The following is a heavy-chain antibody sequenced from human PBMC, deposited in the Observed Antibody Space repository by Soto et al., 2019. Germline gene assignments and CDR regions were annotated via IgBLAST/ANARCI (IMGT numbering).Heavy chain of an antibody. CDR1: GFTFSSAW. V-gene: IGHV3-74*01. CDR2: INSDGSST. J-gene: IGHJ4*02. CDR3: TRWFTYRNFDYFDY. Sequence: EVQLVESGGGLVQTGGSLRLSCAASGFTFSSAWMHWVRQAPGKGLVWVSRINSDGSSTTYADSVRGRFTISRDNAKDTLYLQMNSVRAEDTAVYYCTRWFTYRNFDYFDYWGQGTQVTVSS. D-gene: IGHD3-10*01.